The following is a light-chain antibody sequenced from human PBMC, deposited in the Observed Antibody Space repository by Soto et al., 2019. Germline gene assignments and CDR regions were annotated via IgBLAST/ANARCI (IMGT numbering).Light chain of an antibody. Sequence: QSALTQPASVSGSPGQSITISCTGTSSDIGGYDSVSWYQQYPGKAPKLMIYDVNKRPSGVPDRFSGSKSGNTASLTVSGLQAEDEADYYCSSYAGINNLGVFGTGTKLTVL. CDR1: SSDIGGYDS. J-gene: IGLJ1*01. CDR3: SSYAGINNLGV. CDR2: DVN. V-gene: IGLV2-8*01.